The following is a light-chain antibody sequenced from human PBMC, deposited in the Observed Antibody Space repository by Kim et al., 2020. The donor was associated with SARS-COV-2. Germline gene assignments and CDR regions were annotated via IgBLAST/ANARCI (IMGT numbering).Light chain of an antibody. CDR2: DNN. Sequence: PGQRVTISCTGSSSNIGAGYDVHWYQQLPGTAPKLRIYDNNNRPSGVPDRFSGSKSGTSASLAITGLQPEDEADYYCQSYDSSLSVFGGGTQLTVL. V-gene: IGLV1-40*01. CDR1: SSNIGAGYD. J-gene: IGLJ2*01. CDR3: QSYDSSLSV.